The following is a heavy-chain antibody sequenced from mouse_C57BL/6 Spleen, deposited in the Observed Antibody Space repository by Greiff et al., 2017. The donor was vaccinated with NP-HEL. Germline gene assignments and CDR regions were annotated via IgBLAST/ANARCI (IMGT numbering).Heavy chain of an antibody. CDR2: ISDGGSYT. CDR1: GFTFSSYA. V-gene: IGHV5-4*01. J-gene: IGHJ2*01. D-gene: IGHD4-1*01. CDR3: ARVTGTDYFDY. Sequence: DVQLVESGGGLVKPGGSLKLSCAASGFTFSSYAMSWVRQTPEKRLEWVATISDGGSYTYYPDNVKGRFTISRDNAKNNLYLQMSHLKSEDTAMYYCARVTGTDYFDYWGQGTTLTVSS.